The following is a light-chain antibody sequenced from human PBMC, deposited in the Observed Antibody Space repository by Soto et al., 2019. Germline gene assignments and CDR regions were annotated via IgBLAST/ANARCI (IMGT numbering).Light chain of an antibody. V-gene: IGKV3-15*01. CDR1: QSVSSN. CDR2: GAS. Sequence: EIVMTQSPATLSVSPGERATLSCMASQSVSSNLAWYQQKPGQAPRLLIYGASTRATGIPARFSGSRSGTDCTLTISRLEPEDVAVYYCQQYGSSPWTFGQGTKVDI. J-gene: IGKJ1*01. CDR3: QQYGSSPWT.